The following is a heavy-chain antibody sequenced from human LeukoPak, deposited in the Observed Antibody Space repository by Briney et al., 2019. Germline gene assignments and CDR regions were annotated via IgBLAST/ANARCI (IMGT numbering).Heavy chain of an antibody. D-gene: IGHD6-13*01. CDR1: XGSISSXX. Sequence: LTXXXXXGSISSXXWSXXRQXPXXXXXXIGXIYYSGSTNYNPSLKSRVTISVDTSRNQFSLKLSSVTAADTAVYYCARGRYSSSWYFRQNAFDIWGQGTMVTVSS. V-gene: IGHV4-59*01. CDR2: IYYSGST. CDR3: ARGRYSSSWYFRQNAFDI. J-gene: IGHJ3*02.